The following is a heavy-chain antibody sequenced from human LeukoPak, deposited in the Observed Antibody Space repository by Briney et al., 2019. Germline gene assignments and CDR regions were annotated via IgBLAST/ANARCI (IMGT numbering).Heavy chain of an antibody. Sequence: GGSLRLSCAASGFTFSSYSMNWVRQAPGKGLEWVSSISSSSSYIYYADSVKGRFTSSRDNAKTSLYLQMNSLRAEDTAVYYCARARRPMTTVTTGFDYWGQGTLVTVAS. CDR3: ARARRPMTTVTTGFDY. CDR1: GFTFSSYS. J-gene: IGHJ4*02. V-gene: IGHV3-21*01. CDR2: ISSSSSYI. D-gene: IGHD4-17*01.